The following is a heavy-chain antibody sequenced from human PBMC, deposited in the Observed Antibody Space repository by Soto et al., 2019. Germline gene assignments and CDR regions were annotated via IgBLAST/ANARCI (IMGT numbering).Heavy chain of an antibody. CDR2: ISATRTT. J-gene: IGHJ3*02. Sequence: QVQLQESGPGLVEPSETLSLTCTVSGDSMSSYYWSWIRQSAEKGLEWFGRISATRTTSYIPSLRNQFRLSIDTSKNQFSLNLKFVTAADTAVYFSARDQSGAADIWGQGTMDTIS. CDR3: ARDQSGAADI. V-gene: IGHV4-4*07. D-gene: IGHD7-27*01. CDR1: GDSMSSYY.